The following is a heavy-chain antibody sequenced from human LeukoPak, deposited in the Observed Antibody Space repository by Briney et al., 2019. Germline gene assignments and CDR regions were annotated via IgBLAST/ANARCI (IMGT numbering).Heavy chain of an antibody. CDR2: ISSSSSYI. V-gene: IGHV3-21*01. Sequence: GGSLRLSCAASGFTFSSYSMNWVHQAPGKGLEWASSISSSSSYIYYADSVKGRFTISRDNAKNSLYLQMNSLRAEDTAVYYCARDQRDITMVRGVPQMDVWGQGTTVTVSS. CDR3: ARDQRDITMVRGVPQMDV. J-gene: IGHJ6*02. D-gene: IGHD3-10*01. CDR1: GFTFSSYS.